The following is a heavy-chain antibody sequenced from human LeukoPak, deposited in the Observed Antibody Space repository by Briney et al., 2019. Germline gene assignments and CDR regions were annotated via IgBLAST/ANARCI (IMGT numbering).Heavy chain of an antibody. Sequence: GGSLRLSCAASGFTVSGNYMAWVRQAPGKGLEGVSVLYSSGTTHYADSVKGRFTISRDDSKNTLYLQMNSLRAEDTAVYYCARRADINYFYMDVWGQGTAVTVSS. CDR2: LYSSGTT. J-gene: IGHJ6*03. CDR3: ARRADINYFYMDV. V-gene: IGHV3-66*02. CDR1: GFTVSGNY.